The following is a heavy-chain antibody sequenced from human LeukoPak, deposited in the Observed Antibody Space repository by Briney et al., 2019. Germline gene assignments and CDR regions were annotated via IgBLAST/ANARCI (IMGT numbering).Heavy chain of an antibody. CDR1: GGTFSSYA. V-gene: IGHV1-69*13. CDR3: ARAAIAAAGKTSWFDP. CDR2: IIPIFGTA. J-gene: IGHJ5*02. Sequence: ASVKVSCKASGGTFSSYAISWVRQAPGQGLEWMGGIIPIFGTANYAQKFQGRVTITADESTSTAYMELSSLRPEDTAVYYCARAAIAAAGKTSWFDPWGQGTLVTVSS. D-gene: IGHD6-13*01.